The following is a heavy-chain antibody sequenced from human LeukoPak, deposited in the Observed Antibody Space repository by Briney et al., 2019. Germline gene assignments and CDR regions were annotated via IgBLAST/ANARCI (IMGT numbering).Heavy chain of an antibody. D-gene: IGHD3-16*02. CDR2: IYYSGST. CDR1: GGSISSGGYY. CDR3: ARGAPTAIRALAFDI. V-gene: IGHV4-31*03. J-gene: IGHJ3*02. Sequence: SQTLSLTCTVSGGSISSGGYYWSWIRQHPGKGLEWIGYIYYSGSTYYNPSLKSRVTISVDTSKNQFSLKLSSVTAADTAVYYCARGAPTAIRALAFDIWGQGTMVTVSS.